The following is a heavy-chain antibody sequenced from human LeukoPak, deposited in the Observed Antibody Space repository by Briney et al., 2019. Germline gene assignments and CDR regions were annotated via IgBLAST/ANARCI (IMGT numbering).Heavy chain of an antibody. CDR2: ISYDGSNK. Sequence: PGGSLRLSCAASGFTFSSYGMHWVRQAPGKGLEWVAVISYDGSNKYYADSVKGRFTISRDNSKNTLYLQMNSLRAEDTAVYYCAKDRGPGYSSGWYGYWGQGILVTVSS. J-gene: IGHJ4*02. CDR1: GFTFSSYG. CDR3: AKDRGPGYSSGWYGY. V-gene: IGHV3-30*18. D-gene: IGHD6-19*01.